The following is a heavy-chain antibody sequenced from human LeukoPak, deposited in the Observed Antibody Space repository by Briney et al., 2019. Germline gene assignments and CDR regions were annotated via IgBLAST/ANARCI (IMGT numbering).Heavy chain of an antibody. CDR1: GYTFTSYG. CDR2: ISAYNGNT. J-gene: IGHJ4*02. D-gene: IGHD6-19*01. Sequence: ASVKVSCKASGYTFTSYGISWVRQAPGQGLEWMGWISAYNGNTNYAQKLQGRVTMTTDTSTSTVYMELRSLRADDTAVYYCASSIAVAGGFDYWGQGTLVTVAS. V-gene: IGHV1-18*01. CDR3: ASSIAVAGGFDY.